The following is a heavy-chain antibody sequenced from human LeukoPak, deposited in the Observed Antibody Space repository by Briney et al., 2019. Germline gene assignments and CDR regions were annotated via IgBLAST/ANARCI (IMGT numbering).Heavy chain of an antibody. Sequence: PGGSLRLSCAASGFTFSSYWMSWVRQAPGKGLEWVANIKEDGSVKYYVDSVKGRFTVSRDNAKNSHYLQMNSLRAEDTAVYYCARDRASGPVDYWGQGTLVTVSS. CDR2: IKEDGSVK. CDR3: ARDRASGPVDY. D-gene: IGHD6-19*01. CDR1: GFTFSSYW. J-gene: IGHJ4*02. V-gene: IGHV3-7*01.